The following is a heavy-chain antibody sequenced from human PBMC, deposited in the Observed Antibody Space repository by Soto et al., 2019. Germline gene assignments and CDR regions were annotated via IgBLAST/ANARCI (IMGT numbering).Heavy chain of an antibody. CDR2: ISSSGSTI. Sequence: EVQLVESGGGLVQPGGSLRLSCAASGFTFSSYEMNWVRQAPGKGLEWVSYISSSGSTIYYADSVKGRFTISRDNAKNSLYLQMNSLRAEDTAVYYCARVRSQRWLQFNYPDYWGQGTLVTVSS. CDR3: ARVRSQRWLQFNYPDY. CDR1: GFTFSSYE. J-gene: IGHJ4*02. V-gene: IGHV3-48*03. D-gene: IGHD5-12*01.